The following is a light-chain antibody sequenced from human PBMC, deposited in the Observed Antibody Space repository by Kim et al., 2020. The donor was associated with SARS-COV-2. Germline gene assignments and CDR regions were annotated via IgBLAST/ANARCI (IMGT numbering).Light chain of an antibody. V-gene: IGKV1-5*01. Sequence: DIQMTQSPSTLSASVGDRVTITCRASQSIINWLAWYQQKPGKAPKLLIYDASSLESGVPSRFSGSGSGTEFTLTISSLQPDDFATYYCQQYKSVSGLTFGGGTKVEI. J-gene: IGKJ4*01. CDR2: DAS. CDR3: QQYKSVSGLT. CDR1: QSIINW.